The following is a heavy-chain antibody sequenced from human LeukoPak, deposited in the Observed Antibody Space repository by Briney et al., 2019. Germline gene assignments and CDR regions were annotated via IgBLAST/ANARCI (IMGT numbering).Heavy chain of an antibody. CDR2: ISYDGSNK. Sequence: PGGSLRLSCAASGFTFSSYAMHWVRQAPGKGLEWVAVISYDGSNKYYADSVKGRFTISRDNSKNTLYLQMNSLRAEDTAVYYCARASPRRDSNYETVYWGQGTLVTVSS. D-gene: IGHD4-11*01. CDR1: GFTFSSYA. V-gene: IGHV3-30*01. J-gene: IGHJ4*02. CDR3: ARASPRRDSNYETVY.